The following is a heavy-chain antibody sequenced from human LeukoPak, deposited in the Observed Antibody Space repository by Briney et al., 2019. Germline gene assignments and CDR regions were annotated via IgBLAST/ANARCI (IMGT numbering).Heavy chain of an antibody. V-gene: IGHV4-39*07. Sequence: SETLSLTCTVSGGSISSSSYSWGWIRQPPGKGLEWIGSIYYSGSTYYNPSLKSRVTISVDTSKNQFSLKLSSVTAADTAVYYCARETVVVINYFGWFDPWGQGTLVTVSS. CDR2: IYYSGST. CDR3: ARETVVVINYFGWFDP. J-gene: IGHJ5*02. D-gene: IGHD3-22*01. CDR1: GGSISSSSYS.